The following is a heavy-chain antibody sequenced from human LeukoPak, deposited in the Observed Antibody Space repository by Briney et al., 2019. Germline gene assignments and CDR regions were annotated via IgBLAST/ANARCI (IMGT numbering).Heavy chain of an antibody. CDR2: IYSGGST. CDR1: GFTVSSNY. V-gene: IGHV3-66*01. D-gene: IGHD3-10*01. J-gene: IGHJ4*02. CDR3: VFVFLGYGSGRYFDY. Sequence: PGGSLRLSCAASGFTVSSNYMSWVRQAPGKGLEWVSVIYSGGSTYYADSVKGRFTISRDNSKNTLYLQMNSLRAEDTAVYYCVFVFLGYGSGRYFDYWGQGTLVTVSS.